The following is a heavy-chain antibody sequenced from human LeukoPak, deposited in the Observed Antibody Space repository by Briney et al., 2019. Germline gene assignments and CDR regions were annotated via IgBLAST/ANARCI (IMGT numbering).Heavy chain of an antibody. CDR1: GFTFSSYA. D-gene: IGHD6-19*01. V-gene: IGHV3-23*01. CDR3: AKRGAVAEHAFDI. J-gene: IGHJ3*02. CDR2: ISGSGGST. Sequence: GGSLRLSCAASGFTFSSYAMSWVRQAPGKGLEWVSAISGSGGSTYYADSVKGRFTISRDNSKNTLYLQMNSLRAEDTAVYHCAKRGAVAEHAFDIWGQGTMVTVSS.